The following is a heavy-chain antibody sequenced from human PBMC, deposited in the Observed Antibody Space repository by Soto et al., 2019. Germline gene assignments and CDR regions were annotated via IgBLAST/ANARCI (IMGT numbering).Heavy chain of an antibody. CDR3: VITDSGRERGY. J-gene: IGHJ4*02. CDR1: GLTFSTNT. V-gene: IGHV3-48*02. CDR2: ISTSSTAI. D-gene: IGHD3-10*01. Sequence: EVQLVESGGGFVQRGGSLRLSCAVSGLTFSTNTINWVRQAPGKGLEWVSYISTSSTAIYYADSVKGRFTISRDDAKSSLYLQMNSLREEDTAVYYCVITDSGRERGYWGQGTLVTVSS.